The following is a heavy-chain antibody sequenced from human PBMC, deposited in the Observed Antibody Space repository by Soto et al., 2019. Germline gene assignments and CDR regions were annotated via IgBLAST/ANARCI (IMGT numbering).Heavy chain of an antibody. CDR1: GFTFSSYS. CDR2: ISSSSSYI. Sequence: PGGSLRLSCAASGFTFSSYSMNWVRQAPGKGLDWVSSISSSSSYIYYADSVKGRFTISRDNAKNSLYLQMNSLRAEDTAVYYCARDPVITFGGVIVIRYFDYWGQGTLVTVSS. V-gene: IGHV3-21*01. J-gene: IGHJ4*02. CDR3: ARDPVITFGGVIVIRYFDY. D-gene: IGHD3-16*02.